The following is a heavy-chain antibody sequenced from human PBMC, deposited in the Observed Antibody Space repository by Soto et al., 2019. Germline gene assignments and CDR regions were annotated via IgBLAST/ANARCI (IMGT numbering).Heavy chain of an antibody. D-gene: IGHD2-2*01. CDR3: ARGGSRIVVVLAAHLFDY. V-gene: IGHV4-59*01. J-gene: IGHJ4*02. CDR2: IYYSGST. Sequence: QVQLQESGPGLVKPSETLSLTCTVSGGSISSYYWSWIRQPPGKGLECIGYIYYSGSTNYNPSLKSRVTISVDTSKNQFSLKLSAVTAADTAVYYCARGGSRIVVVLAAHLFDYWGQGTLVTVSS. CDR1: GGSISSYY.